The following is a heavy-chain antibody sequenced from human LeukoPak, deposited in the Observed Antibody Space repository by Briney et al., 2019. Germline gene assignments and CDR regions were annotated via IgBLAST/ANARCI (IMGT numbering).Heavy chain of an antibody. J-gene: IGHJ4*02. CDR2: IYYSGST. CDR3: ARGGWYGPFDY. V-gene: IGHV4-39*07. D-gene: IGHD2-15*01. Sequence: PSETLSLTCTVSGGSISSSSYYWGWIRQPPGKGLEWIGSIYYSGSTYYNPSLKSRVTISVDTSKNQFSLKLSSVTAVDTAVYYCARGGWYGPFDYWGQGTLVTVSS. CDR1: GGSISSSSYY.